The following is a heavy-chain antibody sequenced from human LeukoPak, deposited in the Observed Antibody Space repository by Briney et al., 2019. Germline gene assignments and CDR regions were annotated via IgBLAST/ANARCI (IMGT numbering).Heavy chain of an antibody. D-gene: IGHD3-22*01. CDR1: GYTFTSYD. V-gene: IGHV1-8*01. CDR2: MNPNSGNT. J-gene: IGHJ5*02. Sequence: ASVKVSCXASGYTFTSYDINWVRLATGQGLEWMGWMNPNSGNTGYAQKFQVRVTMTRDTSISTAYMELSSLRSEDTAVYYCARGLPPYYYDSSGFGFDPWGQGTLVTVSS. CDR3: ARGLPPYYYDSSGFGFDP.